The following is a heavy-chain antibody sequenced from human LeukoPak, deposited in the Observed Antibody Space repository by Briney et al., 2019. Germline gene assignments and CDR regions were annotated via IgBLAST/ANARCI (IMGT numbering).Heavy chain of an antibody. Sequence: ASVKVSCKVSGYTLTSLALHWVRQAPGKGFEWMGWINPKSGGTNYAQKFHGRVTVTRDTSITTAYMELRSLRSDDTAVYYCARVSGGDYYREFYWYFDLWGRGTLVTVSS. CDR3: ARVSGGDYYREFYWYFDL. CDR2: INPKSGGT. D-gene: IGHD2-21*02. CDR1: GYTLTSLA. V-gene: IGHV1-2*02. J-gene: IGHJ2*01.